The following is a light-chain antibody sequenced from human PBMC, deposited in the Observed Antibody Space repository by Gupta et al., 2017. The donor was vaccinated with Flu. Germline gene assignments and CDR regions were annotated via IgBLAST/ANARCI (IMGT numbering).Light chain of an antibody. Sequence: DSQLTPPPSSLSASVGDRVTITCRASQSISSYLNWYQQKPGKAPKLLIYAASSLQSGVPSRFSGSGSGTDFTLTISSLQPEDFATYYCQQSYSTPLTFGGGTKVEIK. V-gene: IGKV1-39*01. CDR1: QSISSY. CDR3: QQSYSTPLT. CDR2: AAS. J-gene: IGKJ4*01.